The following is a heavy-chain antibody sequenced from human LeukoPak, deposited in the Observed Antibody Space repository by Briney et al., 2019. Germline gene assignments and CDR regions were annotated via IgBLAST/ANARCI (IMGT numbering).Heavy chain of an antibody. J-gene: IGHJ3*02. V-gene: IGHV2-5*02. CDR3: AHGQDGHYYDSSAPPYAFDI. CDR2: IYWDDDK. D-gene: IGHD3-22*01. CDR1: GFSLSTSGVG. Sequence: SGPTLVKPTQTLTLTCTFSGFSLSTSGVGVGWIRQPPGKALEWLALIYWDDDKRYSPSLKSRLTITKDTSKNQVVLTMTNMDPVDTATYYCAHGQDGHYYDSSAPPYAFDIWGQGTMVTVSS.